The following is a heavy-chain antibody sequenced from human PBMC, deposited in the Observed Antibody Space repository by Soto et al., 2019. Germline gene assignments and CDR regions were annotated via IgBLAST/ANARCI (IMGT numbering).Heavy chain of an antibody. J-gene: IGHJ4*02. CDR1: GGSISSGGDD. V-gene: IGHV4-31*03. D-gene: IGHD6-13*01. Sequence: QVQLQESGPGLVKPSQTLSLTCTVSGGSISSGGDDWSWIRQHPGKGLEWIGYIYYSGSTYYNPSLKSRVTISVDTSKNQFYLKLSSVTAADTAVYYCARYFGVAAAGPFDYWGQGTLDNVSS. CDR2: IYYSGST. CDR3: ARYFGVAAAGPFDY.